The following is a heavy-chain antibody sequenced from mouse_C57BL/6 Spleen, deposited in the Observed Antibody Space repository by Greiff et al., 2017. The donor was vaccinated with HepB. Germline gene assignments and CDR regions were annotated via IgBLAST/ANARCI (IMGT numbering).Heavy chain of an antibody. J-gene: IGHJ4*01. D-gene: IGHD4-1*01. Sequence: EVQLQQFGPELVKPGASVKISCKASGYTFTDYYMNWVKQSHGKSLEWIGDINPNNGGTSYNQKFKGKATLTVDKSSSTAYMELRSLTSEDSAVYYCARWDSNWGQGTSVTVSS. V-gene: IGHV1-26*01. CDR2: INPNNGGT. CDR1: GYTFTDYY. CDR3: ARWDSN.